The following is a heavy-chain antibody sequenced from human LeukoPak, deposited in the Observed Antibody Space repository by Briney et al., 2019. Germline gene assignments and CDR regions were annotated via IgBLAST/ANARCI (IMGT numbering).Heavy chain of an antibody. V-gene: IGHV3-23*01. CDR1: GITLSNYG. CDR2: ISDSGGRT. D-gene: IGHD3-22*01. J-gene: IGHJ4*02. Sequence: GGSLRLSCTVTGITLSNYGMSWVRQAPGKGLEWVAGISDSGGRTNYADSVKGRFTISRDNPKNTLYLQMNSLRAEDTAVYFCAKRGVVIRVILVGFHKEAYYFDSWGQGALVTVSS. CDR3: AKRGVVIRVILVGFHKEAYYFDS.